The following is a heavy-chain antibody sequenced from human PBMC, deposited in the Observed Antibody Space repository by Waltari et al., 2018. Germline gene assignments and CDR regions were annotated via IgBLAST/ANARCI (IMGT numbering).Heavy chain of an antibody. J-gene: IGHJ4*02. CDR1: GFTFSSYG. CDR3: AKDQLGVENLIDY. V-gene: IGHV3-30*02. Sequence: QVQLVESGGGVVQPGGSLRLSCAASGFTFSSYGMHWFRQAPGKGLAWLAFIRYDGSNKYYADSVKGRFTIARDNSKNTLYLQMNSLRAEDTAVYYCAKDQLGVENLIDYWGQGTLVTVSS. CDR2: IRYDGSNK. D-gene: IGHD1-1*01.